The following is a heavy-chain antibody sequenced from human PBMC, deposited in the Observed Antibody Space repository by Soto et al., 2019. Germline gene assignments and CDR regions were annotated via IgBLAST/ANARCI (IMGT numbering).Heavy chain of an antibody. V-gene: IGHV1-3*01. CDR1: GYTFTNYA. D-gene: IGHD2-8*01. CDR3: ARVYCTDGVCYNFDY. Sequence: ASVKVSCKASGYTFTNYAMHWVRQAPGQRLEWMGWISAGNGNTKYSQKFQGRVTITRDTSASTAYMELSSLRSEDTAVYYCARVYCTDGVCYNFDYWGQGTMVTVS. J-gene: IGHJ4*02. CDR2: ISAGNGNT.